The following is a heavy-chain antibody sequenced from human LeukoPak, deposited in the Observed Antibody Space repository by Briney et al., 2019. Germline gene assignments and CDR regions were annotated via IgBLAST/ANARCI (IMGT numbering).Heavy chain of an antibody. CDR3: AKSYCSSTSCLPGFDY. CDR1: GFTFSSYA. CDR2: ISGSGGST. J-gene: IGHJ4*02. Sequence: GGSLRLSCAASGFTFSSYAMSWVRQAPGKGLEWVSAISGSGGSTYYADSVKGRFTISRDNSKNTLYLQMNSLRAEDTAVYYCAKSYCSSTSCLPGFDYWGQGTLVTVSS. D-gene: IGHD2-2*01. V-gene: IGHV3-23*01.